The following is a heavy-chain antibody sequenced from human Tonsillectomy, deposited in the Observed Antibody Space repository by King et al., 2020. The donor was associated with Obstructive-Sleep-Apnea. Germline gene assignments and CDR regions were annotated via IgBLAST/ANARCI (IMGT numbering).Heavy chain of an antibody. CDR2: IYHSGST. Sequence: VQLQESGPGLVKPSETLSLTCTVSGYSISSGYYWGWIRQPPGKGLEWIGSIYHSGSTYYNPSLKSRVTISVDTSKNKFSLKLSSVTAADTAVYYCARDDVWGSYRPFDYWGHGTLVTVSS. V-gene: IGHV4-38-2*02. J-gene: IGHJ4*01. CDR3: ARDDVWGSYRPFDY. CDR1: GYSISSGYY. D-gene: IGHD3-16*02.